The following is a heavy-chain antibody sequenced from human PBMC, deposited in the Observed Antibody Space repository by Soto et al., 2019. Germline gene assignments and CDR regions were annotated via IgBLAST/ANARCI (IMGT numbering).Heavy chain of an antibody. V-gene: IGHV3-23*01. CDR3: AKVMSSLYSFSFSKWGSFDY. CDR2: ISGSGGST. D-gene: IGHD6-13*01. CDR1: GFTFSSYA. J-gene: IGHJ4*02. Sequence: GGTLRLSCAASGFTFSSYAMSWVRQAPGKGLERVSAISGSGGSTYYADSVKGRFTISRDNSKNTLYLQMNSLRAEDTAVYYCAKVMSSLYSFSFSKWGSFDYWGQGTLVTVSS.